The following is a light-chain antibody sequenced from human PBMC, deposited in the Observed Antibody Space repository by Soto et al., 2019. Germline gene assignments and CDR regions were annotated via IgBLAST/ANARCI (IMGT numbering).Light chain of an antibody. CDR1: QRLSASD. Sequence: EIVLTQSPGTLSLSPGQIATLSFSASQRLSASDIVWYQQKPGQAPRLLIYDASNRATGIPARFSGSGSGTDFTLTITRLEPEDSAVYFCQQYTGPPTTFGQGTRLEIK. CDR3: QQYTGPPTT. V-gene: IGKV3-20*01. J-gene: IGKJ5*01. CDR2: DAS.